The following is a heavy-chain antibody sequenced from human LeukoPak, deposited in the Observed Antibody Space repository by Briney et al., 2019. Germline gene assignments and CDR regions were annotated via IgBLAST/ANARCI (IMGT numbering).Heavy chain of an antibody. V-gene: IGHV3-48*03. J-gene: IGHJ5*02. CDR3: ARVYSPLSTWFDP. CDR1: GFNFNNYG. CDR2: ISGSGSII. D-gene: IGHD1-26*01. Sequence: GGSLRLSCAASGFNFNNYGMNWVRQAPGKGLEWISYISGSGSIIYDADSVKGRFTISRDNAKNSLYLQMNSLRAEDTAVYHCARVYSPLSTWFDPWGQGTLVTVSS.